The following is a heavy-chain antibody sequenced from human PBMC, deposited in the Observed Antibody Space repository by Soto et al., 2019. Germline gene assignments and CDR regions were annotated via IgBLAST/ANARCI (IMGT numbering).Heavy chain of an antibody. CDR2: ISWNGATT. D-gene: IGHD3-22*01. CDR3: ARDTIRYDNDSPDY. V-gene: IGHV3-43*01. Sequence: GGALRLFSAASGFTLDDYGMHWVRQVPGKGLEWVSFISWNGATTYYAGSVEGRFTVSRDNTKNSLYLQMNSLRIEDTALYYCARDTIRYDNDSPDYWGQGTIVPVSS. J-gene: IGHJ4*02. CDR1: GFTLDDYG.